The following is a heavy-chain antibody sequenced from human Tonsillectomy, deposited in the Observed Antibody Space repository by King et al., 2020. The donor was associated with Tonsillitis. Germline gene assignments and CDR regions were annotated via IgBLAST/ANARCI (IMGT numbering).Heavy chain of an antibody. CDR2: IWYDGSKK. J-gene: IGHJ6*02. CDR3: AKVIGCSGGSCYSRYYYGMDV. V-gene: IGHV3-33*06. D-gene: IGHD2-15*01. Sequence: QLVQSGGGVVQPGRSLRLSCAASGFIFSSYAMYWVRQAPGKGLEWVAVIWYDGSKKYYADSVKGRFIISRDNSKNTLYLQMNSLRAEDTAVYYCAKVIGCSGGSCYSRYYYGMDVWGQGTTVTVSS. CDR1: GFIFSSYA.